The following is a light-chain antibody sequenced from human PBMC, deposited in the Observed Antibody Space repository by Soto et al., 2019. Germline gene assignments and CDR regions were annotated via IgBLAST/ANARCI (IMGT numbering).Light chain of an antibody. CDR1: QSLLHSNGYNF. V-gene: IGKV2-28*01. J-gene: IGKJ1*01. CDR2: LGS. CDR3: MQALQTPRT. Sequence: DIEMTQSRLSRPVTPGEPASISCRSSQSLLHSNGYNFLDWYLQKPGQSPQLLIYLGSNRASRVPDRFSGSGSGTDLTLKISRVEAEDVGVYYCMQALQTPRTFGQGTKVEIK.